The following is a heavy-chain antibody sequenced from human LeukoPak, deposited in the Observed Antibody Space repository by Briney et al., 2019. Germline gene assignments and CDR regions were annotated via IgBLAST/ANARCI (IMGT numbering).Heavy chain of an antibody. D-gene: IGHD6-13*01. J-gene: IGHJ5*02. CDR3: ARRAIPAAGTFDP. Sequence: PSETLSLTCTVSGGSISSSDYYWKWIRQPPGKGLEWIGRISYSGSTYYNPSLKSRVTMSVDTSKNQFSLELSSVTAADTAVYYCARRAIPAAGTFDPWGQGTLVTVSS. CDR2: ISYSGST. V-gene: IGHV4-39*01. CDR1: GGSISSSDYY.